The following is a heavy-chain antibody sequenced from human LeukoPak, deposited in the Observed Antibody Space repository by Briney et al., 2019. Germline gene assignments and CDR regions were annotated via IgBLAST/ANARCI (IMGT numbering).Heavy chain of an antibody. CDR2: IGSTGGST. J-gene: IGHJ4*02. CDR3: ARVFYDSSAYYYDY. CDR1: GFTFSSYA. Sequence: GGSLRLSCAASGFTFSSYAMRWVRQAPGKGLEYVSAIGSTGGSTYYANSVKGRFTISRDNSKNTLFLQMGSLRAEDMAVYYCARVFYDSSAYYYDYWGQGTLVTVSS. V-gene: IGHV3-64*01. D-gene: IGHD3-22*01.